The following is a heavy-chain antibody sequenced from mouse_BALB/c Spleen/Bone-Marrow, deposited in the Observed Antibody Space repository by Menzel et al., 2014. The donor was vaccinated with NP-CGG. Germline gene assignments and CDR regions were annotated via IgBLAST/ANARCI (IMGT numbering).Heavy chain of an antibody. CDR1: GFTFTDYC. D-gene: IGHD2-1*01. CDR3: ARDYGNYVRFAY. V-gene: IGHV7-3*02. Sequence: EVKLMESGGGLVQPGGSLRLSCATSGFTFTDYCMSWVRQPPGKALEWLGFIRNKANGYTTEYSASVKGRFTISRDNSQSILYLQMNSLRAEDSATYYCARDYGNYVRFAYWGQGTLVTVSA. J-gene: IGHJ3*01. CDR2: IRNKANGYTT.